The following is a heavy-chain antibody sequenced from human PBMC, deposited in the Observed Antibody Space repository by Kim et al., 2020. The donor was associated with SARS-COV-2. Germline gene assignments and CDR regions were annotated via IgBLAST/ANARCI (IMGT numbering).Heavy chain of an antibody. CDR3: AREGRGGYGSFDY. J-gene: IGHJ4*03. CDR2: INPSSGST. Sequence: ASVKVSCKASGYTFTNFVMHWARQAPGQGLEWMGRINPSSGSTSYAPKFQHRFTLTMDTSTSTAYLQLSSLTAEDTAVYYCAREGRGGYGSFDYWGQGTL. CDR1: GYTFTNFV. V-gene: IGHV1-46*01. D-gene: IGHD3-10*01.